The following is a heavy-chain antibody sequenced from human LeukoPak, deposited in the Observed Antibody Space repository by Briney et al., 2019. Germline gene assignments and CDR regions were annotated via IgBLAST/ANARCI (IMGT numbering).Heavy chain of an antibody. CDR2: ISDPHSGSQT. D-gene: IGHD2-21*02. CDR1: GFTFSSYT. J-gene: IGHJ4*02. V-gene: IGHV3-23*01. Sequence: QPGGSLRLSCAASGFTFSSYTMNWVRQALGQGLEWVSTISDPHSGSQTHYADSVKGRFTISRDDSQNTVYLQMDSLRAEDTAVYYCAKDLAYCGGDCYLGYFDYWGQGTLVTVSS. CDR3: AKDLAYCGGDCYLGYFDY.